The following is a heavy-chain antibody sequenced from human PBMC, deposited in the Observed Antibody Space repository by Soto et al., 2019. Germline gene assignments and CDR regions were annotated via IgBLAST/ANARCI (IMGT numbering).Heavy chain of an antibody. D-gene: IGHD5-18*01. V-gene: IGHV3-21*01. J-gene: IGHJ6*02. CDR1: GFTFSSYS. Sequence: PGESLKISCAASGFTFSSYSMNWVRQAPGKGLEWVSSISSSSSYIYYADSVKGRFTISRDNAKNSLYLQMNSLRAEDTAVYYCARCEVTPRYYYYGMDVWGQGTTVTVSS. CDR3: ARCEVTPRYYYYGMDV. CDR2: ISSSSSYI.